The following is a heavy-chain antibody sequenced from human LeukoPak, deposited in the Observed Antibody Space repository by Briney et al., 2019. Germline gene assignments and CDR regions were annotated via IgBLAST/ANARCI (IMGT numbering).Heavy chain of an antibody. J-gene: IGHJ4*02. Sequence: PSETLSLTCTVSGGSISSSSHYWGWIRQPPGKGLEWIGSIYTSGSTNYNPSLKSRVTISVDTSKNQFSLKLSSVTAADTAVYYCARENSSLDYWGQGTLVTVSS. V-gene: IGHV4-39*07. D-gene: IGHD6-13*01. CDR2: IYTSGST. CDR1: GGSISSSSHY. CDR3: ARENSSLDY.